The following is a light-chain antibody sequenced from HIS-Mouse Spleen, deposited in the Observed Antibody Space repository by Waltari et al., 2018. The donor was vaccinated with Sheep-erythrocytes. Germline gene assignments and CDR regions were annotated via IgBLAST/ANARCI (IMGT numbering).Light chain of an antibody. Sequence: EIVSTQSPATLSLSPGERATLPCRASQSVSSYLAWYQQKPGQAPRLLIYDASNRATGIPARFSGSGSGTDFTLTISSLEPEDFAVYYCQQRSNWPPYTFGQGTKLEIK. CDR3: QQRSNWPPYT. V-gene: IGKV3-11*01. CDR2: DAS. CDR1: QSVSSY. J-gene: IGKJ2*01.